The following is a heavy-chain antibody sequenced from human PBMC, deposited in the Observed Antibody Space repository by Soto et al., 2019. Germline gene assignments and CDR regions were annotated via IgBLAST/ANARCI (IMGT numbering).Heavy chain of an antibody. J-gene: IGHJ4*02. CDR2: ISYDGSNK. CDR1: GFTFSSYP. V-gene: IGHV3-30-3*01. CDR3: ARGGGYSYGYDLDY. Sequence: GGSLRLSCAASGFTFSSYPMHCVRQAPGKGLEWVAVISYDGSNKYYADSVKGRFTISRDNSKNTLYLQMNSLRAEDTAAYYCARGGGYSYGYDLDYWGEGTLVTGSS. D-gene: IGHD5-18*01.